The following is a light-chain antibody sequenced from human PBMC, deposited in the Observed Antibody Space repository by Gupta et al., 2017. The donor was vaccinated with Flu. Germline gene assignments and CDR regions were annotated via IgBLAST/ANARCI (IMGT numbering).Light chain of an antibody. V-gene: IGKV1-33*01. Sequence: SALHASAVDRRTTTSQASHHISNYVHWYQQKPSYAPPLLISEASHWQTGVTSRFCGSGSGREVTFTSISLQQEDFATYYCRQYHNRPPFTFGQGT. CDR1: HHISNY. CDR3: RQYHNRPPFT. J-gene: IGKJ2*01. CDR2: EAS.